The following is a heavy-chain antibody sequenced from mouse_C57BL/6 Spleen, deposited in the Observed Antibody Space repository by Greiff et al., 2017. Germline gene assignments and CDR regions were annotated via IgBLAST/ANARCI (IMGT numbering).Heavy chain of an antibody. CDR1: GFTFSDAW. CDR3: TAEAY. D-gene: IGHD3-2*02. Sequence: EVKVVESGGGLVQPGGSMKLSCAASGFTFSDAWMDWVRQSPEKGLEWDAEIRNKANNNATYYAVSVKGRFTISREDSKSSVYLQMNSFRAEDTGIYYCTAEAYWGQGTLVTVSA. CDR2: IRNKANNNAT. J-gene: IGHJ3*01. V-gene: IGHV6-6*01.